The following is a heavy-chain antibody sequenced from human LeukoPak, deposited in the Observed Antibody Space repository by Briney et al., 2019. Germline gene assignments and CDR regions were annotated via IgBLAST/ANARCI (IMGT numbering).Heavy chain of an antibody. CDR3: ARIVGLMIVVVITTDLYNWFDP. CDR1: GGSISSSSYY. V-gene: IGHV4-39*07. D-gene: IGHD3-22*01. CDR2: IYYSGST. J-gene: IGHJ5*02. Sequence: SETLSLTCTVSGGSISSSSYYWGWIRQPPGKGLEWIGSIYYSGSTYYNPSLKSRVTISVDTSKNQFSLKLSSVTAADTAVYYCARIVGLMIVVVITTDLYNWFDPWGQGTLVTVSS.